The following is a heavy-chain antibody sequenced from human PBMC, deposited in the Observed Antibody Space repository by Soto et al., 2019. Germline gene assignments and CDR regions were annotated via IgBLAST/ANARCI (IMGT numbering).Heavy chain of an antibody. J-gene: IGHJ6*02. CDR3: AKIPRSKDYGSGSYYTPYYYYGMDV. V-gene: IGHV3-21*01. CDR2: ISRSGDYI. CDR1: GFTFSNYD. D-gene: IGHD3-10*01. Sequence: GGSLRLSCAASGFTFSNYDMNWVRQAPGKGLEWVSSISRSGDYIYYADSVKGRFTISRDNAKNSLYLQMNSLRAEDTAVYYCAKIPRSKDYGSGSYYTPYYYYGMDVWGQGTTVTVSS.